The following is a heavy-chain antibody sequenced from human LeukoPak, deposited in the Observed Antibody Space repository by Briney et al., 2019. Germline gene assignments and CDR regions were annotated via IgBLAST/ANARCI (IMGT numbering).Heavy chain of an antibody. D-gene: IGHD6-6*01. CDR1: GYSISSGYY. CDR3: ARGFGSSIPYSYYYYLDV. V-gene: IGHV4-38-2*02. CDR2: IYHSGST. Sequence: SETLSLTCTVSGYSISSGYYWGWIRQPPGKGLEWIGSIYHSGSTYYNPSLKSRVTISVDTSKNQFSLKLSSVTAADTAVYYCARGFGSSIPYSYYYYLDVWGKGTTVTVSS. J-gene: IGHJ6*03.